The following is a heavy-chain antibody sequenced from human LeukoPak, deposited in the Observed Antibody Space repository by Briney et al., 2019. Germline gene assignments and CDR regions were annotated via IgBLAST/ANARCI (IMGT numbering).Heavy chain of an antibody. V-gene: IGHV1-18*01. CDR1: GYTFTSYG. Sequence: ASVKVSCKASGYTFTSYGISWVRQAPGQGLEWMGWISAYNGNTNYAQKLQGRVTMTTDTSTSTAYMELRSLRSDDTAVYYCARAVSIYYGSGSYYNWFDPWGQGTLVTVSS. J-gene: IGHJ5*02. CDR2: ISAYNGNT. CDR3: ARAVSIYYGSGSYYNWFDP. D-gene: IGHD3-10*01.